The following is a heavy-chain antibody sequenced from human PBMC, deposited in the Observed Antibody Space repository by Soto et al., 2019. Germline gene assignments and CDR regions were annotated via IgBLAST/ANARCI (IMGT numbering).Heavy chain of an antibody. J-gene: IGHJ6*02. Sequence: PGGSLRVSCAATGFTFSNAWMNWVRQAPGKGLEWVGRIKSKTDGGTTDYAAPVKGRFTISRDDSKNTLYLQMNSLKTEDTAVYYCTRNRRDYYYGMDVWGQGTTVTSP. CDR1: GFTFSNAW. D-gene: IGHD4-4*01. V-gene: IGHV3-15*07. CDR2: IKSKTDGGTT. CDR3: TRNRRDYYYGMDV.